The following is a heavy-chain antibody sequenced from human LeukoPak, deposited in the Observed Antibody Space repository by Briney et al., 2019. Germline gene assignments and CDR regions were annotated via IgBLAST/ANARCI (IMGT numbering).Heavy chain of an antibody. Sequence: PGGSLRLSCAASGFTFSSYWMSWVRQAPGKGLEWVSSISSSSSYIYYADSVKGRFTISRDNAKNSLYLQMNSLRAEDTAVYYCARGSVLRYFDWPNYYMDVWGKGTTVTVSS. V-gene: IGHV3-21*01. CDR2: ISSSSSYI. CDR3: ARGSVLRYFDWPNYYMDV. J-gene: IGHJ6*03. D-gene: IGHD3-9*01. CDR1: GFTFSSYW.